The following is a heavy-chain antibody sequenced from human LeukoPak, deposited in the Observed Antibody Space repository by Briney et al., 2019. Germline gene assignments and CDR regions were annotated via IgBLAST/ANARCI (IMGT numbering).Heavy chain of an antibody. J-gene: IGHJ4*02. CDR1: GFTFSSYA. CDR2: ISSDGVNT. V-gene: IGHV3-64*01. Sequence: GGSLRLSCAASGFTFSSYAMHWVRQAPGKGLEYISAISSDGVNTYHANSVKGRFTVSRDNSKNTLYLQMGSLRAEDMAVYYCARGYGFEYWGQGTLVTVSS. D-gene: IGHD4-17*01. CDR3: ARGYGFEY.